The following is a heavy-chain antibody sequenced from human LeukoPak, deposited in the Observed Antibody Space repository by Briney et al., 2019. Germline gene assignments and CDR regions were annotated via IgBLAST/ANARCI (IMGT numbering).Heavy chain of an antibody. CDR1: GYTFSSYA. Sequence: GASVKVSCKASGYTFSSYAMNWVRQAPGQGLEWMGWVNTNTGNATYAQGFTGRFVFSVDTSVSTAYLQISSLKPEDTAVYYCAREFTTSLRPPLDYWGQGTLVTVSS. J-gene: IGHJ4*02. CDR3: AREFTTSLRPPLDY. V-gene: IGHV7-4-1*02. CDR2: VNTNTGNA. D-gene: IGHD1-1*01.